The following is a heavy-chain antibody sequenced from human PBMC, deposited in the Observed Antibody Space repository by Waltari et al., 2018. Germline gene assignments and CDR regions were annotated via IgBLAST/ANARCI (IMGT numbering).Heavy chain of an antibody. J-gene: IGHJ4*02. Sequence: EVQLLESGGGLVQPGGSLRLSCSPSGFPFSSHALSWVRQAPGKGLEWVSGITGSGTGTYYTQSVKGRFTISRDNSKNTIYLQLYSLRAEDTALYYCAKDTAVASVNYFDYWGQGTLVTVSS. V-gene: IGHV3-23*01. CDR3: AKDTAVASVNYFDY. CDR1: GFPFSSHA. CDR2: ITGSGTGT.